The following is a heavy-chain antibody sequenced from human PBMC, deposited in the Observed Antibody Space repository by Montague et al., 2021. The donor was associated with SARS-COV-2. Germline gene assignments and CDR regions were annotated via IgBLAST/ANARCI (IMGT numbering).Heavy chain of an antibody. D-gene: IGHD1-20*01. V-gene: IGHV4-39*01. CDR1: GVSISSSSYY. CDR2: INYSGNT. Sequence: SETLSLTCTVSGVSISSSSYYWIWIRQPPGMGLDWIVSINYSGNTYYNPTIQIRVTVAVDTSKNQFSLTLSSVTAADTAVYYSARRVNGTNVHYYYFGMDIWGQGTMVTVSS. J-gene: IGHJ6*02. CDR3: ARRVNGTNVHYYYFGMDI.